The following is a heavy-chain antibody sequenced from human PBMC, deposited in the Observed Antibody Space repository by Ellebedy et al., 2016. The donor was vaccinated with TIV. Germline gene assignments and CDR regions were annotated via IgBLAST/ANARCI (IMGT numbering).Heavy chain of an antibody. CDR2: IYFNGRT. D-gene: IGHD3-10*01. J-gene: IGHJ5*02. V-gene: IGHV4-39*01. CDR1: GGSISRSSSY. CDR3: ARWFGELLYVRWFDP. Sequence: ESLKISCTVSGGSISRSSSYWGWIRQPPGKGLEWLGSIYFNGRTFYNPSLKSRVTISLDTSKNQFSLKLTSVTVADTAVYYCARWFGELLYVRWFDPWGQGTLVTVSS.